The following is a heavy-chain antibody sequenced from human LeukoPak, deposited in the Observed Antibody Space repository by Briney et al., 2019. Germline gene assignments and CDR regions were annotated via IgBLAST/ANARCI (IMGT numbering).Heavy chain of an antibody. Sequence: GGSLRLSCAASGFTFSSYWMHWVRQAPGKGLVWVSRIDTDGSFTSYADSVRGRFTISRDNAKNTLYLQMSSLRAEDTAVYYCIRGTVGASGNDYWGQGTLVTVSS. CDR3: IRGTVGASGNDY. J-gene: IGHJ4*02. D-gene: IGHD1-26*01. V-gene: IGHV3-74*01. CDR1: GFTFSSYW. CDR2: IDTDGSFT.